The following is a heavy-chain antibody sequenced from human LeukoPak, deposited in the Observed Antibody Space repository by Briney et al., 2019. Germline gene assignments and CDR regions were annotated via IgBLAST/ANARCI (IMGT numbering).Heavy chain of an antibody. J-gene: IGHJ4*02. Sequence: ASVKVSCKASGYTFTGYYMHWVRQAPGQGFEGMGLINPNSGGTNYEQKFQGRVTITRDTSISTAYMELSRLRSDGTAVYYCARSRSRDCSSTSCYSYGLDYWGQGTLVTVSS. D-gene: IGHD2-2*01. CDR3: ARSRSRDCSSTSCYSYGLDY. CDR2: INPNSGGT. CDR1: GYTFTGYY. V-gene: IGHV1-2*02.